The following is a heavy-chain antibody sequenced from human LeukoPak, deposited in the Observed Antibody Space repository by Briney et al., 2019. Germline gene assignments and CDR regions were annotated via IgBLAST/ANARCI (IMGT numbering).Heavy chain of an antibody. CDR1: GYTFTSYY. D-gene: IGHD3-3*01. CDR2: INPSGGST. CDR3: ASEPRPDYDFWSGYYTDAFDI. Sequence: ASVKVSCKASGYTFTSYYMHWVRQAPGQGLEWMGIINPSGGSTSYAQKFQGRVTMTRDTSISTAYMELSRLRSDDTAVYYCASEPRPDYDFWSGYYTDAFDIWGQGTMVTVSS. V-gene: IGHV1-46*01. J-gene: IGHJ3*02.